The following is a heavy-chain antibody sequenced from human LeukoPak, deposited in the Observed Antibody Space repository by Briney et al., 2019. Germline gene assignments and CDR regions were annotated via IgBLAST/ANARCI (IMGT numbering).Heavy chain of an antibody. J-gene: IGHJ4*02. CDR3: ARDRDRYYADY. CDR2: IKQEGSEK. Sequence: GGSLRLPCAASGFTFSSYWMSWVRQAPGKGLEWVANIKQEGSEKYYVDSVKGRFTISRDNAKNSLYLQMNSLRAEDTAVYYCARDRDRYYADYWGQGTLVTVSS. D-gene: IGHD3-3*01. V-gene: IGHV3-7*01. CDR1: GFTFSSYW.